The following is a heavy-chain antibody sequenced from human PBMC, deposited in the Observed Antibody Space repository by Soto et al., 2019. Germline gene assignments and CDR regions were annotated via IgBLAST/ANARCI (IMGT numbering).Heavy chain of an antibody. J-gene: IGHJ6*02. V-gene: IGHV3-13*01. CDR1: GFTFSSYD. Sequence: VVSLRLSCAASGFTFSSYDMHWFRQATGKGLEWVSAIGTAGDTYYPGSVKGRFTISRENAKNSLYLQMNSLRAEDTAVYYCARDQREGYCSGGSCYSRTDYYGMDVWGQGT. CDR3: ARDQREGYCSGGSCYSRTDYYGMDV. CDR2: IGTAGDT. D-gene: IGHD2-15*01.